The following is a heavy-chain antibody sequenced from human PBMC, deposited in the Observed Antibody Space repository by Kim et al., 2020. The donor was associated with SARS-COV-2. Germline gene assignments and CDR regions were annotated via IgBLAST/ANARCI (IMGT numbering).Heavy chain of an antibody. J-gene: IGHJ6*02. V-gene: IGHV3-30-3*01. CDR2: ISYDGSNK. CDR3: ARDQWGGYSGYVGMDV. CDR1: GFTFSSYA. D-gene: IGHD5-12*01. Sequence: GGSLRLSCAASGFTFSSYAMHWVRQAPGKGLEWVAVISYDGSNKYYADSVKGRFTISRDNSKNTLYLQMNSLRAEDTAVYYCARDQWGGYSGYVGMDVWGQGTTVTVSS.